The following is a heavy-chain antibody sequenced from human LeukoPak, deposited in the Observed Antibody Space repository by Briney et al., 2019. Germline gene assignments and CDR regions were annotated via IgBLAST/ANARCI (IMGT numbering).Heavy chain of an antibody. V-gene: IGHV3-23*01. J-gene: IGHJ4*02. CDR2: ISGSADTT. CDR3: AKETYSSAWYPFDY. D-gene: IGHD6-19*01. Sequence: GGSLRLSCAASGFTFTGYAMSWVRQAPGKGLEWVSAISGSADTTYYADSVKGRFTISRDNSKNTLYLQMNSLRGEDTAVYYCAKETYSSAWYPFDYWGQGTLVTVSS. CDR1: GFTFTGYA.